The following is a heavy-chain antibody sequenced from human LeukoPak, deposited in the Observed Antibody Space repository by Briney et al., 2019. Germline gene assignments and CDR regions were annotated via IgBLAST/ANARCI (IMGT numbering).Heavy chain of an antibody. J-gene: IGHJ4*02. D-gene: IGHD4-17*01. CDR1: GFTFSNYA. CDR3: AKGATVTTPYFDH. CDR2: ISSTGDST. V-gene: IGHV3-23*01. Sequence: GGSLRLSCAASGFTFSNYAMSWLRQAPGKGLEWVSVISSTGDSTYYADSVKGRFTISRDTLKNTLYLQMNSLRAEDTAVYYCAKGATVTTPYFDHWGQGTLVTVSS.